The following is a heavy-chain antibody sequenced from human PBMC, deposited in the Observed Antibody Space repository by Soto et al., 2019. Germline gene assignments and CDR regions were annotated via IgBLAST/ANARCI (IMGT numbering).Heavy chain of an antibody. D-gene: IGHD3-3*01. Sequence: GESLKISCKGSGYSFTSYWIGWVRQMPWKGLEWMGIIYPGDSDTRYSPSFQGQVTISADKSISTAYLQWSSLKASDTAMYYCARLPPTDYDFWSGSRGNYGMDVWGQGTTVTAP. CDR3: ARLPPTDYDFWSGSRGNYGMDV. CDR1: GYSFTSYW. CDR2: IYPGDSDT. J-gene: IGHJ6*02. V-gene: IGHV5-51*01.